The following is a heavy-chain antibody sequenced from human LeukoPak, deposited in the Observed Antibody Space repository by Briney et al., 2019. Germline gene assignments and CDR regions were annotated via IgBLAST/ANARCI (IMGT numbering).Heavy chain of an antibody. D-gene: IGHD2-2*01. CDR2: IRTKANTYAT. Sequence: GGSLRLSCAASGFTFGVSTMHWVRQASGKGLEWIGRIRTKANTYATAYSASVKGRFTISRDDSKNTAYLQMNSLKTEDTAVYYCVRDGEYCTRTTCYDAFDIWGQGTMVTVSS. CDR1: GFTFGVST. V-gene: IGHV3-73*01. J-gene: IGHJ3*02. CDR3: VRDGEYCTRTTCYDAFDI.